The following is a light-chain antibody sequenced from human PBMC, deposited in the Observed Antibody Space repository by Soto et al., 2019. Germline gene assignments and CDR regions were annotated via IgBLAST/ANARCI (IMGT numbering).Light chain of an antibody. CDR2: DAS. J-gene: IGKJ4*01. CDR3: QQRSNWPPVLT. V-gene: IGKV3-11*01. CDR1: QSVSSY. Sequence: EIVLTQSPVTLSLSPGERATLSCRASQSVSSYLAWYQQKPGQAPRLLIYDASSRATGIPARFSGSGSGTDFTLTISSLEPEDFAVYYCQQRSNWPPVLTFGGGTKVEIK.